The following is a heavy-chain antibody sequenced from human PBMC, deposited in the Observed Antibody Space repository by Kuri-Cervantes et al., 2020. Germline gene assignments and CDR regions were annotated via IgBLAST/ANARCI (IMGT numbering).Heavy chain of an antibody. D-gene: IGHD2-15*01. Sequence: LTLTCTVSGFTVSSNYMSWVRQAPGKGLEWVSVIYSGGSTYYADSVKGRFTISRDNSKTTLYLQMNSLRAEDTAVYYCARVIHSVWVAHHGMDVWGQGTTVTVSS. CDR1: GFTVSSNY. CDR2: IYSGGST. J-gene: IGHJ6*02. CDR3: ARVIHSVWVAHHGMDV. V-gene: IGHV3-53*01.